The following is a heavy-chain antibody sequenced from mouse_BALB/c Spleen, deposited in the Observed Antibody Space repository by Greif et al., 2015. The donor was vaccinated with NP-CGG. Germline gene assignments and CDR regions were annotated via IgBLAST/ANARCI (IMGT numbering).Heavy chain of an antibody. CDR3: AADFDY. J-gene: IGHJ2*01. CDR1: GFNIKDYY. Sequence: VQLQESGAELVRPGALVKLSCKASGFNIKDYYMHWVKQRPEQGLEWIGWIDPENGNTIYDPKLQGKASITADTSSNTAHLQLSSLTPEDTAVYYCAADFDYWGQGTLSQSPQ. V-gene: IGHV14-1*02. CDR2: IDPENGNT.